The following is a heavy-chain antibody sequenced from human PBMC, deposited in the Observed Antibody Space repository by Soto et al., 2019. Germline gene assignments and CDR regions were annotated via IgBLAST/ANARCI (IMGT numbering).Heavy chain of an antibody. CDR2: IYYSGST. J-gene: IGHJ4*02. V-gene: IGHV4-31*03. CDR1: GGSISSGGYY. CDR3: ARGIQLWPRLDY. Sequence: PSETLSLTCTVSGGSISSGGYYWSWIRQHPGKGLEWIGYIYYSGSTYYNPSLKSRVTISVDTSKNQFSLKLSSVTAADTAVYYCARGIQLWPRLDYWGQGTLVTVSS. D-gene: IGHD5-18*01.